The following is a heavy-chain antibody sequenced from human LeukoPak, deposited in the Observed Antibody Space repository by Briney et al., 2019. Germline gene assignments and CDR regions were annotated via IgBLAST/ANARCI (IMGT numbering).Heavy chain of an antibody. J-gene: IGHJ5*02. CDR3: ARDLRAIAAAGTRFDP. V-gene: IGHV3-23*01. D-gene: IGHD6-13*01. CDR1: GFTFRNFA. Sequence: GGSLRLSCAASGFTFRNFAMAWVRQAPGKGLEWVSSITDTGDATGYTESVKGRFTISRDNSKNTLYLQMNSLRAEDTAVYYCARDLRAIAAAGTRFDPWGQGTLVTVSS. CDR2: ITDTGDAT.